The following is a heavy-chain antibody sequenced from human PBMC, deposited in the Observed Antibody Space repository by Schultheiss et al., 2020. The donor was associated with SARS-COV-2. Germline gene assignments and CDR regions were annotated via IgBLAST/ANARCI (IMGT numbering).Heavy chain of an antibody. CDR2: ISWNSGSI. J-gene: IGHJ6*02. V-gene: IGHV3-53*01. CDR3: ARDVVPAATPYYYYGMDV. CDR1: GFTVSSNY. D-gene: IGHD2-2*01. Sequence: GGSLRLSCAASGFTVSSNYMSWVRQAPGKGLEWVSGISWNSGSIGYADSVKGRFTISRDNSKNTLYLQMNSLRAEDTAVYYCARDVVPAATPYYYYGMDVWGQGTTVTVAS.